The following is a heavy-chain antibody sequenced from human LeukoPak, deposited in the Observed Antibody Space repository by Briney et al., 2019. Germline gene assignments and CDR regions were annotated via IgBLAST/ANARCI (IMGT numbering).Heavy chain of an antibody. CDR2: TYYRSTWYN. J-gene: IGHJ5*02. D-gene: IGHD2-2*01. CDR3: ARRLTQYDCFDP. Sequence: SQTLSLTCAISGDSVSSNSAAWNWIRQSPSRGLEWLGRTYYRSTWYNDYAVSVRGRITVNPDTSKNQFSLHLNSVTPEDTAVYYCARRLTQYDCFDPWGQGILVTVAS. CDR1: GDSVSSNSAA. V-gene: IGHV6-1*01.